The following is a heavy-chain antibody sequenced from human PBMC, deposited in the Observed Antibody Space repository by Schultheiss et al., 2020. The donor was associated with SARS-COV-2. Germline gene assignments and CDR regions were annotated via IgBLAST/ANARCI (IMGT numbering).Heavy chain of an antibody. CDR2: ISDSGGST. V-gene: IGHV3-23*01. Sequence: GESLKISCAGSGFTFSNYAMMWVRQAPGKGLEWVSVISDSGGSTYYADSVKGRFTISRDNSKNSLYLQMNSLRAEDTAVYYCARVVGYGNNAGEVGYAMDDWGQGTTVTVSS. CDR3: ARVVGYGNNAGEVGYAMDD. J-gene: IGHJ6*02. D-gene: IGHD1/OR15-1a*01. CDR1: GFTFSNYA.